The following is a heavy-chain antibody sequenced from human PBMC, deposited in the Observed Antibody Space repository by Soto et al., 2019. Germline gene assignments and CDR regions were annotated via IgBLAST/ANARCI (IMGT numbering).Heavy chain of an antibody. CDR1: GFTCGDYA. V-gene: IGHV3-49*04. J-gene: IGHJ4*02. CDR2: IRRNAYGVTT. D-gene: IGHD3-16*01. CDR3: TRASSLDFDF. Sequence: SLLLCCTTSGFTCGDYARSWVRQAPGKGLEWVGFIRRNAYGVTTDSAASVKGRFTISRDDSKSIAYLQMNSLRTEDTAMYYCTRASSLDFDFWGQGTLVTVP.